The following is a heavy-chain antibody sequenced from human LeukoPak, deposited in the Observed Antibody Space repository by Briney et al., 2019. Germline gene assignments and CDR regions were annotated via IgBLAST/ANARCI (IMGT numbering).Heavy chain of an antibody. CDR3: ARDIGYRSSTSCYVVGDY. J-gene: IGHJ4*02. Sequence: ASVKVSCKASGYTFTGYYMHWVRQAPGQGLEWMGRINPNSGGTNYAQKFQGRVTMTRDTSISTAYMELSRLRSDDTAVYYCARDIGYRSSTSCYVVGDYWGQGTLVTVSS. V-gene: IGHV1-2*06. CDR2: INPNSGGT. D-gene: IGHD2-2*01. CDR1: GYTFTGYY.